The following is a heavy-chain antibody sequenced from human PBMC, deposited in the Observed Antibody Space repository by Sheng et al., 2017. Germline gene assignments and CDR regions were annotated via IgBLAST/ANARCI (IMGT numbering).Heavy chain of an antibody. CDR1: GFTFSTYS. CDR2: ISDSSSTT. D-gene: IGHD1-7*01. Sequence: EVQLVESGGGLVQPGGSLRLSCAASGFTFSTYSMSWVRQAPGKGLEWVSYISDSSSTTYYADSVKGRFTISRDNAKKSLFLQMNSLRVEDTAVYFCASGGRTFLLELHYWGQGSLVAVSS. CDR3: ASGGRTFLLELHY. J-gene: IGHJ4*02. V-gene: IGHV3-48*01.